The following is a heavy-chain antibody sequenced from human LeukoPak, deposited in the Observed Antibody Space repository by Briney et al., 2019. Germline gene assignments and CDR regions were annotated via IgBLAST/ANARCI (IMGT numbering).Heavy chain of an antibody. D-gene: IGHD3-22*01. CDR3: ARALRDYDSSDY. CDR2: INPNSGGT. CDR1: GYTFTGYY. J-gene: IGHJ4*02. V-gene: IGHV1-2*02. Sequence: GESLKISCKASGYTFTGYYMHWVRQAPGQGLEWMGWINPNSGGTNYAQKFQGRVTMTRDTSISTAYMELSRLRSDDTAVYYCARALRDYDSSDYWGQGTLVTVSS.